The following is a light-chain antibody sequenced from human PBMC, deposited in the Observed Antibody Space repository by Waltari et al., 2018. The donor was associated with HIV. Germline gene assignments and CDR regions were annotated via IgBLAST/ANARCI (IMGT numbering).Light chain of an antibody. V-gene: IGLV1-44*01. CDR1: RSNIGSNT. Sequence: QSVLTQPPSASVTPGQRVTISCSGSRSNIGSNTVSWYQQLPGTAPKRFICSNNQRPSGVPDRFSGSKAGTSACLASSGLRSEDEADYYGAAWDDSLSGWVFGGGTKLTVV. CDR2: SNN. CDR3: AAWDDSLSGWV. J-gene: IGLJ3*02.